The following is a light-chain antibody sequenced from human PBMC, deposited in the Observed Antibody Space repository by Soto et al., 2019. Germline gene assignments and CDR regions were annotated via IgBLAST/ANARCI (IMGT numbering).Light chain of an antibody. V-gene: IGLV2-14*01. J-gene: IGLJ1*01. Sequence: QSALTQPASLAGSPGQSITISCTGTISDIGSYDYVCWFQQHPGKAPKPMISEVNNRPSGVSNRFSGSKSGNTAYLTISELQVEHGAKYLCFSFATTSTHVFGTGTKGTVL. CDR2: EVN. CDR1: ISDIGSYDY. CDR3: FSFATTSTHV.